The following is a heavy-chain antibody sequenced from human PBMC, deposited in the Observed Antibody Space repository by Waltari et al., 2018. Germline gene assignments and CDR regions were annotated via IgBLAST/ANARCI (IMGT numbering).Heavy chain of an antibody. J-gene: IGHJ4*02. CDR2: INPNSGGT. D-gene: IGHD6-19*01. CDR3: ARKVAGTGVSPYYFDY. Sequence: QVQLVQSGAEVKKPGASVKVSCKASGYTFTGYYMHWVRQAPGQGLEWMGWINPNSGGTNYAQKFQGRVTMTRDTSISTAYMELSRLRSDDTAVYYCARKVAGTGVSPYYFDYWGQGTLVTGSS. CDR1: GYTFTGYY. V-gene: IGHV1-2*02.